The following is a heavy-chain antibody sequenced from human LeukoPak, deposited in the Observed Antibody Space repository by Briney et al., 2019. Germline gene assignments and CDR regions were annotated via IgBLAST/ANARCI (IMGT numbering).Heavy chain of an antibody. J-gene: IGHJ4*02. CDR2: ISYDGSNK. CDR3: ANRAFDY. V-gene: IGHV3-30*18. CDR1: GFTFSSYG. Sequence: GGSLRLSCAASGFTFSSYGMHWVRQAPGEGLEWVAVISYDGSNKYYADSVKGRFTISRDNSKNTLYLQMNSLRAEDTAVYYCANRAFDYWGQGTLVTVSS.